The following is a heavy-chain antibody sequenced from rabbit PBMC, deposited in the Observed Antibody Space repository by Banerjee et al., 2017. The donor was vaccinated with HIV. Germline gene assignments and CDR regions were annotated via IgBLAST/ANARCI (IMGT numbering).Heavy chain of an antibody. J-gene: IGHJ4*01. D-gene: IGHD1-1*01. V-gene: IGHV1S45*01. CDR3: TRDYVDPSNLFNL. CDR2: IDAGSSGST. CDR1: GFSFSSSYY. Sequence: QEQLEESGGDLVKPGASLTLTCTASGFSFSSSYYMSWVRQAPGKGLEWIACIDAGSSGSTWYASWAKGRFTISKTSSTTVTLQMTRLTAADTATYFCTRDYVDPSNLFNLWGPGTLVTVS.